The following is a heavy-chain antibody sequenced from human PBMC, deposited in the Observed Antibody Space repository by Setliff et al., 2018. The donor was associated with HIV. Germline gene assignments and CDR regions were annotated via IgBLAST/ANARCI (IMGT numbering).Heavy chain of an antibody. CDR3: ARQRPPGYSSPYTIEY. V-gene: IGHV5-51*01. D-gene: IGHD6-13*01. J-gene: IGHJ4*02. Sequence: PGESLKISCKGSQYTFTTYWIGWVRQVPGRGLEWMALIYPSDSDTRYTLSYQGRIIMSIDRFRSTAYLQWRSLTPSDSALYYCARQRPPGYSSPYTIEYWGQGTLVTVSS. CDR2: IYPSDSDT. CDR1: QYTFTTYW.